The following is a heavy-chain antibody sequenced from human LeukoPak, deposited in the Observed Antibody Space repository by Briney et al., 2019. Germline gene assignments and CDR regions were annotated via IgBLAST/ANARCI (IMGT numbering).Heavy chain of an antibody. CDR2: IYHSGST. CDR1: GYSISSGYY. CDR3: ARTFYVWGSYPPGHAFDI. D-gene: IGHD3-16*02. Sequence: KTSETLSLTCTVSGYSISSGYYWGWIRQPPGKGLEWIGSIYHSGSTYYNPSFKSRVTISVDTSKNQFSLKLSSVTAADTAVYYCARTFYVWGSYPPGHAFDIWGQGTMVTVSS. V-gene: IGHV4-38-2*02. J-gene: IGHJ3*02.